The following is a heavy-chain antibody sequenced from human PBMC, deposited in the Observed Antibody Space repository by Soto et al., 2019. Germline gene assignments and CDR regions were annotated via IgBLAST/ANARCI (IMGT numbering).Heavy chain of an antibody. V-gene: IGHV4-34*01. Sequence: LSLTCAVYGGSFSGYYWSWIRQPPGKGLEWIGEINHSGSTNYNPSLKSRVTISVDTSKNQFSLKLSSVTAADTAVYYCARARTYYDFWSGYHIGRYFDYWGQGTLVTAS. J-gene: IGHJ4*02. CDR3: ARARTYYDFWSGYHIGRYFDY. CDR2: INHSGST. D-gene: IGHD3-3*01. CDR1: GGSFSGYY.